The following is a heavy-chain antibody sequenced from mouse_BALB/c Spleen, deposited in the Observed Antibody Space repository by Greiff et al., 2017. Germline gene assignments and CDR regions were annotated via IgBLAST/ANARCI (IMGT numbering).Heavy chain of an antibody. CDR1: GYAFSSYW. CDR2: IYPGDGDT. Sequence: VKVVESGAELVRPGSSVKISCKASGYAFSSYWMNWVKQRPGQGLEWIGQIYPGDGDTNYNGKFKGKATLTADKSSSTAYMQLSSLTSEDSAVYFCARKGWYYGSSFFDYWGQGTTLTVSS. J-gene: IGHJ2*01. V-gene: IGHV1-80*01. CDR3: ARKGWYYGSSFFDY. D-gene: IGHD1-1*01.